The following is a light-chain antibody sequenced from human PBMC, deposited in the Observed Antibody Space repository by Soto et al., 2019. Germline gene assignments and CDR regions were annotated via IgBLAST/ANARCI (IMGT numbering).Light chain of an antibody. V-gene: IGKV3-20*01. CDR1: QSVSSSY. Sequence: EIVLTQSPGTLSLSLGERATLSCRASQSVSSSYLAWYQQKPGQAPRLLIYGASSRATGIPDRFSGSGSGTDFTLTISRLEPEDFAVYYCQLETFGQGTKVEIK. J-gene: IGKJ1*01. CDR3: QLET. CDR2: GAS.